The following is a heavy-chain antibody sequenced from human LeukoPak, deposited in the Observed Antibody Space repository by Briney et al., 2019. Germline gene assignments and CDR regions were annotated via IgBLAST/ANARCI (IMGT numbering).Heavy chain of an antibody. CDR3: ARGYCSSTSCFQAWFDP. D-gene: IGHD2-2*01. Sequence: PGGSLRLSCAASGGTFSSYAISWVRQAPGQGLEWMGGIIPIFGTANYAQKFQGRVTITADESTSTAYMELSSLRSEDTAVYYCARGYCSSTSCFQAWFDPWGQGTLVTVSS. CDR2: IIPIFGTA. J-gene: IGHJ5*02. CDR1: GGTFSSYA. V-gene: IGHV1-69*01.